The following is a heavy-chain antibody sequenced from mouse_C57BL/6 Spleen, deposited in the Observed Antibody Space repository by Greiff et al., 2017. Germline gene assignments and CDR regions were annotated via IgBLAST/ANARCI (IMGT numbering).Heavy chain of an antibody. D-gene: IGHD3-1*01. CDR1: GYAFSSYW. CDR3: ARSGERNWYVDV. V-gene: IGHV1-80*01. J-gene: IGHJ1*03. CDR2: IYPGDGDT. Sequence: VQLQESGAELVKPGASVKISCKASGYAFSSYWMNWVKQRPGTGLEWIGQIYPGDGDTNYNGKFKGKATLTADKSSSTAYMQLSSLTSEDSAVYFCARSGERNWYVDVWGTGTTVTVSS.